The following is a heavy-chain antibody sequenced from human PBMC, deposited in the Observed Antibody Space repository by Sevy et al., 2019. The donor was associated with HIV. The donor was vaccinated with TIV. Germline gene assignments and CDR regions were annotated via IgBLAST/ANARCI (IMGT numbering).Heavy chain of an antibody. Sequence: GGSLRLSCAASGFTFSDYYMSWIRQAPGKGLEWVSYISSSGSTIYYADSVKGRFTISRDNAKNSLYLQMNSLRAEDTAVYYCARGTYYYDSSGYYPSDYGMDVWGQWTTVTVSS. CDR3: ARGTYYYDSSGYYPSDYGMDV. J-gene: IGHJ6*02. CDR2: ISSSGSTI. V-gene: IGHV3-11*01. CDR1: GFTFSDYY. D-gene: IGHD3-22*01.